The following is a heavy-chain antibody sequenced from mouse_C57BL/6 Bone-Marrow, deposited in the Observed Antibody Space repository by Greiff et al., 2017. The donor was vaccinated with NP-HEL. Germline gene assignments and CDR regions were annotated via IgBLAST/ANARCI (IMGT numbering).Heavy chain of an antibody. V-gene: IGHV1-62-3*01. CDR3: ARGALCCGSSGAY. CDR1: GYTFTSYW. J-gene: IGHJ3*01. Sequence: QVQLQQPGAELVKPGASVKLSCKASGYTFTSYWMHWVQQRPGRGLEWIGRIDPNSGGTKYNEKFKGKATLTVDKPSSTAYLQISSLKSEDSAVYYCARGALCCGSSGAYWGQGTPVTVSA. CDR2: IDPNSGGT. D-gene: IGHD1-1*01.